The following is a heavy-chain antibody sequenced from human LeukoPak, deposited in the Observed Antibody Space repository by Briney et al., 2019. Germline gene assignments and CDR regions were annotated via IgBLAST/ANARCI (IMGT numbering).Heavy chain of an antibody. CDR3: ARQGQRWLPSV. J-gene: IGHJ4*02. Sequence: GEFLKISCQGFGYSFTNYWIGWVRQMPGKGLEWMGIINPGDSDVRYSPSFQGQATISADKSISTAYLQWSSLKASDTAMYYCARQGQRWLPSVWGQGTLVTVSS. D-gene: IGHD5-24*01. V-gene: IGHV5-51*01. CDR1: GYSFTNYW. CDR2: INPGDSDV.